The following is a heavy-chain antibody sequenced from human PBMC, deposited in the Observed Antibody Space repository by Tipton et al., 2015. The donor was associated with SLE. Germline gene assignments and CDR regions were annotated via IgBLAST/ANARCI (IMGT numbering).Heavy chain of an antibody. Sequence: TLSLTCTVSGGSISSSYYWGWIRQSPGKGLGWIGSISYTGSTYYNPSLKSRVTISVDMSKNQFSLKLTSVTAADTAVYYCARDWGGEALDFWGQGTLVTVSS. V-gene: IGHV4-39*07. CDR1: GGSISSSYY. D-gene: IGHD2-21*01. CDR3: ARDWGGEALDF. CDR2: ISYTGST. J-gene: IGHJ4*02.